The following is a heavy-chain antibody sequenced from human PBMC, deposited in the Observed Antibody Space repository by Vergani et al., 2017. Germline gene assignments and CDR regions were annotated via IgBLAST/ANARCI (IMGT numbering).Heavy chain of an antibody. J-gene: IGHJ4*02. CDR1: GFTFSSYG. V-gene: IGHV3-33*01. D-gene: IGHD4-23*01. CDR2: IWYDGSNK. Sequence: VQLVESGGGVVQPGRSLRLSCAASGFTFSSYGMHWVRQAPGKGLEWVAVIWYDGSNKYYADSVKGRFTISRDNSKNTLYLQMNSLRAEDTAVYYCARDFPYGGLDYWGQGTLVTVSS. CDR3: ARDFPYGGLDY.